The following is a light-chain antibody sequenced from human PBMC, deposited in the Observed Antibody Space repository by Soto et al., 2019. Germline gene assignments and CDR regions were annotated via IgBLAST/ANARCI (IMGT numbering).Light chain of an antibody. V-gene: IGKV2-28*01. CDR1: QSLLHSNGYNF. CDR3: MQGTHWPIT. J-gene: IGKJ5*01. CDR2: LGS. Sequence: DIVMTQSPLSLPVTPGEPPSISCRSSQSLLHSNGYNFLDWYLQKPGQSXQXXIYLGSSRSSGVPDRFSGSGSGTDFALKISRVEAEDVAVYYCMQGTHWPITFGQGTRLEIK.